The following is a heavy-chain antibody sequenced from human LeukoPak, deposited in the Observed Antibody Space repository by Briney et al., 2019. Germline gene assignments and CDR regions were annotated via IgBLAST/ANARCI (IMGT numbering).Heavy chain of an antibody. Sequence: SQTLSLTCAISGDSVSSNSAAWNWIRQSPSRGLEWLGRTYYRSKWYNDYAVSVKSRITINPDTSKNQFSLQLNSVTPEDTAVYYCAREGPDYYDFWSGYHGAFDYWGQGTLVTVSS. V-gene: IGHV6-1*01. CDR1: GDSVSSNSAA. J-gene: IGHJ4*02. CDR3: AREGPDYYDFWSGYHGAFDY. CDR2: TYYRSKWYN. D-gene: IGHD3-3*01.